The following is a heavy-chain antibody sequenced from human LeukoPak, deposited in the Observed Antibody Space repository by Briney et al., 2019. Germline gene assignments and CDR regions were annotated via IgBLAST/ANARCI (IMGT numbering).Heavy chain of an antibody. Sequence: ASVKVSCKASGYTFTGYYMHWVRQAHGQGLEWMGWINPNSGGTNYAQKFQGRVTMTRDTSISTAYMELSRLRSDDTAVYYCARADGYCSSTSCPYYFDYWGQGTLVTVSS. V-gene: IGHV1-2*02. J-gene: IGHJ4*02. D-gene: IGHD2-2*01. CDR2: INPNSGGT. CDR3: ARADGYCSSTSCPYYFDY. CDR1: GYTFTGYY.